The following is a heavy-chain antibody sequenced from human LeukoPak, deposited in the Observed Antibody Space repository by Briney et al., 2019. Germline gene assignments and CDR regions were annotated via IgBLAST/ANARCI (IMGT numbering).Heavy chain of an antibody. CDR3: ARDYYYDSSGYCPFDY. CDR1: GYTFTSYD. CDR2: MNPNSGNT. V-gene: IGHV1-8*01. D-gene: IGHD3-22*01. J-gene: IGHJ4*02. Sequence: ASVKVSCKASGYTFTSYDINWVRQATGQGLEWMGWMNPNSGNTGYAQKFQGRVTMTRNTSISTAYMELSSLRSEDTAVYYCARDYYYDSSGYCPFDYWGQGTLVTVSS.